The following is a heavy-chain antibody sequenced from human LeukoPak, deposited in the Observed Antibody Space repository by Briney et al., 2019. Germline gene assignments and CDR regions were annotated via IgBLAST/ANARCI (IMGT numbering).Heavy chain of an antibody. Sequence: GAPVKVSCKASGGTFSSYAISWVRQAPGQGLEWMGGIIPIFGTANYAQKFQGRVTITADESTSTGYMELSSLRSEDTAVYYCASKRGYSYGLDYWGQGTLVTVSS. D-gene: IGHD5-18*01. V-gene: IGHV1-69*13. J-gene: IGHJ4*02. CDR1: GGTFSSYA. CDR2: IIPIFGTA. CDR3: ASKRGYSYGLDY.